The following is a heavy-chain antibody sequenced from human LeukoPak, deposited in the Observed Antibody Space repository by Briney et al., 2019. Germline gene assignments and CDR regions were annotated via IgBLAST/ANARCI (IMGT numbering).Heavy chain of an antibody. V-gene: IGHV3-30*04. CDR1: GFTFSSYA. CDR3: ARVAYSSSWYPPFDD. D-gene: IGHD6-13*01. CDR2: ISYDGNNQ. Sequence: GGSLRLSCAASGFTFSSYAMHWVRQTPGKGLEWVAIISYDGNNQYYADSVKGRFTISRDNSKNTLSLQMNSLRAEDTAVYYCARVAYSSSWYPPFDDWGQGTLVTVSS. J-gene: IGHJ4*02.